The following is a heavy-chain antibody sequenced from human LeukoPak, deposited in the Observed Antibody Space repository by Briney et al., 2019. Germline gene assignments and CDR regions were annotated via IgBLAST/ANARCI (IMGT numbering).Heavy chain of an antibody. Sequence: GGSLRLTCEVSGFTFSSYRMSWVRDTPGKGLEWVANIKEDGSERDYVDSVKGRFTISRDNVKNSLYLQMNSLRAEDTGVYYCARGGVYSGSQYWGQGTLVTVSS. CDR3: ARGGVYSGSQY. CDR2: IKEDGSER. D-gene: IGHD1-26*01. V-gene: IGHV3-7*01. CDR1: GFTFSSYR. J-gene: IGHJ4*02.